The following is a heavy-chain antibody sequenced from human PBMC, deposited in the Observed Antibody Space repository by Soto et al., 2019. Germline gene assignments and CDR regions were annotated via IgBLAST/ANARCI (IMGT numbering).Heavy chain of an antibody. D-gene: IGHD5-18*01. CDR1: GLSLSTSGVG. Sequence: QITLKESGPTLVKPTQTLTLTCTFSGLSLSTSGVGVGWIRQPPGKALEWLALIFWDDNKRYSPSLKSRLTVTKDSSKNQVVLTLTNMDPVDTATYYCAHRRDTDVFDYLGQGTLVTVSS. J-gene: IGHJ4*02. CDR2: IFWDDNK. CDR3: AHRRDTDVFDY. V-gene: IGHV2-5*02.